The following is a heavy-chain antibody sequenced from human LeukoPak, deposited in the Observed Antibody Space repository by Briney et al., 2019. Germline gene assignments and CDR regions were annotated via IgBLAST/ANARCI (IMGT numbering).Heavy chain of an antibody. Sequence: GGSLRLSCAASGFTFSSYSMNWVRQAPGKGLEWVSAISGSGGSTYYANSVKGRFTISRDNSKNTLYLQMNSLRAEDTAVYYCAKPPDYCTNGVCYLDYWGQGTLVTVSS. D-gene: IGHD2-8*01. CDR3: AKPPDYCTNGVCYLDY. CDR2: ISGSGGST. CDR1: GFTFSSYS. V-gene: IGHV3-23*01. J-gene: IGHJ4*02.